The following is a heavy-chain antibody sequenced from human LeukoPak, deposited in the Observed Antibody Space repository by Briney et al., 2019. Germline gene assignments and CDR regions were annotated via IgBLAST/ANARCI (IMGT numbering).Heavy chain of an antibody. CDR3: AKIDRGYSSGWSGFDP. CDR2: IYYSGTT. Sequence: QASETLSLTCTVSGGSISSYYWSWIRQPPGKGLEWIGYIYYSGTTNYNPSLKSRVTISVDTSKNQFSLKLSSVTAADTAVYYCAKIDRGYSSGWSGFDPRGQGTLVTVSS. J-gene: IGHJ5*02. D-gene: IGHD6-19*01. V-gene: IGHV4-59*01. CDR1: GGSISSYY.